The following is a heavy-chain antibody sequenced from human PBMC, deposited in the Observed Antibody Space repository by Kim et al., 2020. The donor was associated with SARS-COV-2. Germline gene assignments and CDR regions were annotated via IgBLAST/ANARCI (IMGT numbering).Heavy chain of an antibody. J-gene: IGHJ4*02. CDR2: TGRTI. CDR3: ARQSPGS. D-gene: IGHD2-15*01. Sequence: TGRTIYNAYSGRGRFTVSRDNAKNLLYLQMNSLTAEDTAVYYCARQSPGSWGQGTLVTVSS. V-gene: IGHV3-11*04.